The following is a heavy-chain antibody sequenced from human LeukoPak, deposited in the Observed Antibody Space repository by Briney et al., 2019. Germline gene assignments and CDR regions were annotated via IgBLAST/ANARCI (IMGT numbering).Heavy chain of an antibody. D-gene: IGHD5-24*01. Sequence: ASVEVSCKASGYTFSSYYMYWVRQAPGQGLEYMGIINPSGTTGYAQKFQGRVSMTGDTSTSTVYMELSSLRSEDTAVYYCARGGYNPYFDYWGQGTLVTVSS. CDR3: ARGGYNPYFDY. CDR1: GYTFSSYY. V-gene: IGHV1-46*01. J-gene: IGHJ4*02. CDR2: INPSGTT.